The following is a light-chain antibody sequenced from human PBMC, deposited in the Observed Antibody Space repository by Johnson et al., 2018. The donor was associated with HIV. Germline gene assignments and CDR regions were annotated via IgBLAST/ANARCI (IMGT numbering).Light chain of an antibody. CDR1: SSNIGKNS. CDR3: GTWDSSLSAYV. V-gene: IGLV1-51*02. J-gene: IGLJ1*01. CDR2: ESN. Sequence: QSLLTQPPSVSAAPGQKVTIPCSGSSSNIGKNSVSWYQQLPGTAPKLLIYESNKRPSGIPDRFSGSRSGTSATLGITGLQTGDEADYYCGTWDSSLSAYVFGTGTKVTVL.